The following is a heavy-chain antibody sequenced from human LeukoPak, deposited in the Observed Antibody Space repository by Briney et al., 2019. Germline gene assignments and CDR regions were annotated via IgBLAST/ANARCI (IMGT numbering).Heavy chain of an antibody. CDR1: GYTFTSYG. CDR3: ARGYYYDSSGSQEYYYGMDV. D-gene: IGHD3-22*01. Sequence: ASVKVSCKASGYTFTSYGISWVRQAPGQELEWMGWISAYNGNTNYAQKLQGRVTMTTDTSTSTAYMELRSLRSDDTAVYYCARGYYYDSSGSQEYYYGMDVWGQGTTVTVSS. J-gene: IGHJ6*02. V-gene: IGHV1-18*04. CDR2: ISAYNGNT.